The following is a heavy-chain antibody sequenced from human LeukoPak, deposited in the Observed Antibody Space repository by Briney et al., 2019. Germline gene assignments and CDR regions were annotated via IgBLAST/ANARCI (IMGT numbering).Heavy chain of an antibody. CDR3: ARYYYDSSGYSRPLN. J-gene: IGHJ4*02. Sequence: ASVKVSCKASGYTFTSYGISWVRQAPGQGLEWMGWISAYNGNTNYAQKLQGRVTMTTDTSTSTAYMELRSLRSDDTAVYYCARYYYDSSGYSRPLNWGQGTLVTVSS. CDR2: ISAYNGNT. CDR1: GYTFTSYG. V-gene: IGHV1-18*01. D-gene: IGHD3-22*01.